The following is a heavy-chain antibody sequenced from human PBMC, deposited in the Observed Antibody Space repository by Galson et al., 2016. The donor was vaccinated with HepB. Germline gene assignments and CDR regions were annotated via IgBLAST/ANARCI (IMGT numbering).Heavy chain of an antibody. Sequence: SLRLSCAASGFTFRTYSMTWVRQAPGKGLEWVSSISPSSTYKYYADSVKGRFTISSDNAENSLYLQMNILRADDSAVYYCAGSPIVVVPTSAFYYYMDVWGKGTTVTVSS. CDR2: ISPSSTYK. D-gene: IGHD2-2*01. V-gene: IGHV3-21*01. CDR3: AGSPIVVVPTSAFYYYMDV. J-gene: IGHJ6*03. CDR1: GFTFRTYS.